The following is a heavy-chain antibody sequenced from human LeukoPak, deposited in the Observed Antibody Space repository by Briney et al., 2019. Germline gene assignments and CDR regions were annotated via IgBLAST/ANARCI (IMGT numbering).Heavy chain of an antibody. Sequence: ASVKVSCKASGYTFTGYYMHWVRQAPGQGLEWMGWINPNSGGTNYAQKFQGRVTMTRDTSISTAYMELSRLRSDDTAVYYCAREPARAAALDYWGQGTLVTVSS. D-gene: IGHD6-13*01. J-gene: IGHJ4*02. CDR3: AREPARAAALDY. V-gene: IGHV1-2*02. CDR2: INPNSGGT. CDR1: GYTFTGYY.